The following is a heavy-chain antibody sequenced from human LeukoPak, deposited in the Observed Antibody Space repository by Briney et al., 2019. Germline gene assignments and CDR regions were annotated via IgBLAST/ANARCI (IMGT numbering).Heavy chain of an antibody. J-gene: IGHJ6*03. CDR3: ARDLSYYYYMDV. V-gene: IGHV4-59*12. CDR2: IYYSGST. CDR1: GGSINSYY. D-gene: IGHD3-9*01. Sequence: SETLSLTCTVSGGSINSYYWSWIRQPPGKGLEWIGYIYYSGSTNYNPSLKSRVTISVDTSKNQFSLKLSSVTAADTAVYYCARDLSYYYYMDVWGKGTTVTVSS.